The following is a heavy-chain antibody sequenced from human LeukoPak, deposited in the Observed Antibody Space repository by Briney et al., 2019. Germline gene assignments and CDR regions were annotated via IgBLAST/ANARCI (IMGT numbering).Heavy chain of an antibody. CDR1: GGSFSGYY. CDR3: ARGRSGGAPPFDY. V-gene: IGHV4-34*01. CDR2: INHSGST. J-gene: IGHJ4*02. D-gene: IGHD2-15*01. Sequence: SETLSLTCAVYGGSFSGYYWSWIRQPPGRGLEWIGEINHSGSTNYNPSLKSRVTISVDTSKNQFSLKLSSVTAADTAVYYCARGRSGGAPPFDYWGQGTLVTVSS.